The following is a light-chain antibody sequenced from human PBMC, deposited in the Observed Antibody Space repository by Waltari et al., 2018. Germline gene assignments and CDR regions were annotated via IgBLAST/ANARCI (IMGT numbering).Light chain of an antibody. CDR2: DTN. CDR1: SGSVSTTYY. V-gene: IGLV8-61*01. CDR3: VLSMGSGIWV. J-gene: IGLJ3*02. Sequence: QTVATQEPSLSVSPGGTVTLTCGLSSGSVSTTYYPSWYQQAPGQAPRTLSFDTNPRSSGVPDRFSGSILDNKAALTITGAQADDESDYYCVLSMGSGIWVFGGGTKLTIL.